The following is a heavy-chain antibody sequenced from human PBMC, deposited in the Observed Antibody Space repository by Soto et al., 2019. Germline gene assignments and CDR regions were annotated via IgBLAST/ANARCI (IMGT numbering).Heavy chain of an antibody. D-gene: IGHD4-17*01. Sequence: PGGSLRLSCAASGFAFSSYAMSWVRQAPGKGLEWVSAISGSGGSTYYADSVKGRFTISRDNSKNTLYLQMNSLRAEDTAVYYCAKDPLAVPTPGYWGQGTLVTVSS. CDR3: AKDPLAVPTPGY. CDR2: ISGSGGST. CDR1: GFAFSSYA. V-gene: IGHV3-23*01. J-gene: IGHJ4*02.